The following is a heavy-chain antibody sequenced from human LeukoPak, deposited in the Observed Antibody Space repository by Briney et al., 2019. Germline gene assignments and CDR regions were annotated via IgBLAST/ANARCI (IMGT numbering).Heavy chain of an antibody. J-gene: IGHJ4*02. V-gene: IGHV3-23*01. D-gene: IGHD5/OR15-5a*01. CDR2: ISSSGGST. CDR3: AKAAVYHDSCPDS. Sequence: AGGSLRLSCAASGFIFSTYTMNWVRQAPGKGLEWVSSISSSGGSTYYADSVKGRFTISRDNSKNTLCLQVNSLRAEDTAVYYCAKAAVYHDSCPDSWGQGTLVTVSS. CDR1: GFIFSTYT.